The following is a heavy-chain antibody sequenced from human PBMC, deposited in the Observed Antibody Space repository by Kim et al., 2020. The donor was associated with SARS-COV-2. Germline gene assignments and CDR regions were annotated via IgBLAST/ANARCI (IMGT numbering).Heavy chain of an antibody. V-gene: IGHV3-9*01. CDR1: GFTFDDYA. Sequence: GGSLRLSCAASGFTFDDYAMHWVRQAPGKGLEWVSGISWNSGSIGYADSVKGRFTISRDNAKNSLYLQMNSLRAEDTAVYYCAKGLSVAVAGKDDHGYLGQGTLVTLSS. CDR2: ISWNSGSI. J-gene: IGHJ4*02. D-gene: IGHD6-19*01. CDR3: AKGLSVAVAGKDDHGY.